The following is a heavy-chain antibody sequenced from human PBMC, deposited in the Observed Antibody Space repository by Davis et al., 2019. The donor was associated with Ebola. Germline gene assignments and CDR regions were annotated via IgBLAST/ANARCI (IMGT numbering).Heavy chain of an antibody. J-gene: IGHJ6*02. CDR3: LYGMDV. V-gene: IGHV3-23*01. CDR1: GFTFSNYG. Sequence: GESLKISCIASGFTFSNYGMSWVRQAPGKGLEWVSGIIGSGITTYYADSVKGRFTVSRDNSKNALYLQMNSLRAEDTAVYYCLYGMDVWGQGTTVTVSS. CDR2: IIGSGITT.